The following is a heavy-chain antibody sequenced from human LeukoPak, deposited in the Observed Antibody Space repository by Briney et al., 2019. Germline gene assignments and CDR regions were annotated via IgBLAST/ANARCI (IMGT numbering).Heavy chain of an antibody. CDR3: ARGVVVPAAITGGYYYYYYMDV. J-gene: IGHJ6*03. D-gene: IGHD2-2*01. CDR2: ISAYNGNT. V-gene: IGHV1-18*01. CDR1: GYTFTSYG. Sequence: GASVKVSCKASGYTFTSYGISWVRQAPGQGLEWMGWISAYNGNTNYAQKLQGRVTMTTDTSTSTAYMELRSLRSDDTAVYYCARGVVVPAAITGGYYYYYYMDVWGKGTTVTISS.